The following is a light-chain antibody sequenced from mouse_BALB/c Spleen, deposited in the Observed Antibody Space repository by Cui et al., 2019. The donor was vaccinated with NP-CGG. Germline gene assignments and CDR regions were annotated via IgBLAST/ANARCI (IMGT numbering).Light chain of an antibody. CDR1: TVAVTTSNY. Sequence: QAVVTQESALTTSPGETVTLTCRSSTVAVTTSNYANWVQEKPDHLFTGLIGGTNNRAPGVPARFSGSLIGDKAALTITGAQTEDEATYFCALWYSNHWVFGGGTKLTVL. CDR3: ALWYSNHWV. V-gene: IGLV1*01. CDR2: GTN. J-gene: IGLJ1*01.